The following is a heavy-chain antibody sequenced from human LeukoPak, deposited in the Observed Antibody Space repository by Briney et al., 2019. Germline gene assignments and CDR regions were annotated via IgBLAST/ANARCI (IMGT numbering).Heavy chain of an antibody. CDR3: ARHNGYGDYYYYYYGMDV. D-gene: IGHD4-17*01. CDR1: GGSISSYY. CDR2: IYYSGST. Sequence: PSETLSLTCTVPGGSISSYYWSWIRQPPGKGLEWIGYIYYSGSTNYNPSLKSRVTISVDTSKNQFSLKLSSVTAADTAVYYCARHNGYGDYYYYYYGMDVWGQGTTVTVSS. V-gene: IGHV4-59*08. J-gene: IGHJ6*02.